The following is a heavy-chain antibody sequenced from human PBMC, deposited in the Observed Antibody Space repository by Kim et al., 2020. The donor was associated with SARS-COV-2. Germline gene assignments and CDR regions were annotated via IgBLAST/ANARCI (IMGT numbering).Heavy chain of an antibody. J-gene: IGHJ4*02. CDR3: AKSSRRFGEFPRSHFDY. D-gene: IGHD3-10*01. V-gene: IGHV3-23*01. Sequence: VTGRFTIARDNSKNTLYMQMNSLRDEDTAVYYCAKSSRRFGEFPRSHFDYWGQGTLVTVSS.